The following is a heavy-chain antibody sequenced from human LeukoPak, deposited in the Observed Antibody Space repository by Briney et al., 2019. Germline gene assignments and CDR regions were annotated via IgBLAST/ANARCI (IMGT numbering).Heavy chain of an antibody. V-gene: IGHV4-30-2*01. CDR2: IYHSGST. Sequence: SQTLSLTCAVSGGSISSGGYSWSWIRQPPGKGLEWIGYIYHSGSTYYNPSLKSRVTISVDRSKNQFSLKLSSVTAADTAVYYCARGEDWGYLDALPNFDYWGQGTLVTVSS. J-gene: IGHJ4*02. CDR3: ARGEDWGYLDALPNFDY. CDR1: GGSISSGGYS. D-gene: IGHD3-9*01.